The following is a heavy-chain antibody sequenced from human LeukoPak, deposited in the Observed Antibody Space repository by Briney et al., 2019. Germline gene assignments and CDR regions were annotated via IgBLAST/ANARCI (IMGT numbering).Heavy chain of an antibody. CDR3: ARDGRVGYGSGSYYNDYYYYGMDV. D-gene: IGHD3-10*01. Sequence: PGGSLRLSCAASGFTVSSNYMSWVRQAPGKGLEWVSVIYSGGSTYYADSVKGRFTISRHNSKNTLYLQMNSLRAGDTAVYYCARDGRVGYGSGSYYNDYYYYGMDVWGQGTTVTVSS. CDR1: GFTVSSNY. V-gene: IGHV3-53*04. J-gene: IGHJ6*02. CDR2: IYSGGST.